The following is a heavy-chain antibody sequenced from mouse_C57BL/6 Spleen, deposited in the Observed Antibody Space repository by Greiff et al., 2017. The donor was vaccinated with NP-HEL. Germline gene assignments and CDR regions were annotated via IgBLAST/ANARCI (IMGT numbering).Heavy chain of an antibody. CDR3: ASGRLVGPFDY. CDR2: IYPGDGDT. D-gene: IGHD1-1*02. CDR1: GYAFSSSW. V-gene: IGHV1-82*01. Sequence: QVQLKQSGPELVKPGASVKISCKASGYAFSSSWLNWVKQRPGKGLEWIGRIYPGDGDTNYNGKFKGKATLTADKSSSTAYMQLSSLTSEDSAVYFCASGRLVGPFDYWGQGTTLTVSS. J-gene: IGHJ2*01.